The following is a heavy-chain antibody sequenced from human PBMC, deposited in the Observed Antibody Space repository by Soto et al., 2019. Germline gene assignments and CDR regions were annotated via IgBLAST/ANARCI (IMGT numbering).Heavy chain of an antibody. V-gene: IGHV4-59*08. CDR3: ARNDYDYVWESPGGDAFDV. CDR2: IYNSGST. D-gene: IGHD3-16*01. J-gene: IGHJ3*01. Sequence: SETLSLTCTVSGGSISSYYWSWIRRPPGKGLEWIGYIYNSGSTHSNPSLQSRVTISVDTSKNQFSLKLSSVTAADTAVYYCARNDYDYVWESPGGDAFDVWGQGTMVTVSS. CDR1: GGSISSYY.